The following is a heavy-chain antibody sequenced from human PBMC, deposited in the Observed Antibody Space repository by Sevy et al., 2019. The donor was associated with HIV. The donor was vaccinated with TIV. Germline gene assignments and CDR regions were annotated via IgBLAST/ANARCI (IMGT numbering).Heavy chain of an antibody. V-gene: IGHV3-48*01. Sequence: GGSLRLSCAASGFSFSNYNINWVRQAPGKGLEWVSYISSSGGSIYHADSVKGRFTISRDDAKKSLYLQMNSLRAEDTAVYYCAKDRIWELGDAFDIWGQGTMVTVSS. CDR2: ISSSGGSI. CDR3: AKDRIWELGDAFDI. D-gene: IGHD1-26*01. J-gene: IGHJ3*02. CDR1: GFSFSNYN.